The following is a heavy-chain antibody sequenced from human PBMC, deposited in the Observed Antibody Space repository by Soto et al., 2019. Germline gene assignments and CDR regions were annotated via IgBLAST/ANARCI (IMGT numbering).Heavy chain of an antibody. V-gene: IGHV3-7*01. D-gene: IGHD6-19*01. Sequence: EVQLVESGGGLVQPGGSLRLSCAASGFTFSSYWMSWVRQAPGKGLEWVANIKQDGSEKYYVDSVKGRFTISRDNAKNSLYLQMNSLRAEDKAVYYCARATAAVAGHYYYYMDVWGKGTTVTVSS. CDR2: IKQDGSEK. J-gene: IGHJ6*03. CDR1: GFTFSSYW. CDR3: ARATAAVAGHYYYYMDV.